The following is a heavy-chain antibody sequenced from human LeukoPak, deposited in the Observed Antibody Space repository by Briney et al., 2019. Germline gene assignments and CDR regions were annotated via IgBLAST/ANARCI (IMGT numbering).Heavy chain of an antibody. D-gene: IGHD3-10*01. J-gene: IGHJ4*02. Sequence: GGSLRLSCAASGFTFRDYSMNWVRHVPGKGLEWISSMSSRGTYIYYADAVKGRFTISRDNTQSSVFLQMNSLRVDDTAIYYCARELSWGFNFDYWGQGTLVTVSS. CDR3: ARELSWGFNFDY. CDR2: MSSRGTYI. V-gene: IGHV3-21*01. CDR1: GFTFRDYS.